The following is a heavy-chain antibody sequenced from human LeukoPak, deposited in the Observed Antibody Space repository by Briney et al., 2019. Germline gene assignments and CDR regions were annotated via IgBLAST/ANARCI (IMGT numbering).Heavy chain of an antibody. CDR2: NYWNDDK. CDR1: GFSLSTSGVA. CDR3: AHSLYDSSGYYFFDY. Sequence: SGPTLVNPTPTLTLTCTFSGFSLSTSGVAVGWIRQPPGKALEWLALNYWNDDKRYSPSLKRRLTITKDTSKYRVVLTMTNMDPVDTATYYCAHSLYDSSGYYFFDYWGQGTLVTVSS. D-gene: IGHD3-22*01. J-gene: IGHJ4*02. V-gene: IGHV2-5*01.